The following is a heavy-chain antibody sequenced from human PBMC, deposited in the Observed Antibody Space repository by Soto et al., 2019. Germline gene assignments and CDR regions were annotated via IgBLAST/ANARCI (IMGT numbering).Heavy chain of an antibody. V-gene: IGHV1-69*02. Sequence: QVQLVQSGAEVKKPGSSVRVSCTASGDTLNFYTISWVRQAPGQGLEWMGRVIPMVAMSSYAQKFQGGVTISADKSTRTVYGDLRSLRSEVTAVYYCATHSGSGSTHVADWGEGSLVTVSS. CDR1: GDTLNFYT. CDR3: ATHSGSGSTHVAD. CDR2: VIPMVAMS. D-gene: IGHD3-10*01. J-gene: IGHJ4*02.